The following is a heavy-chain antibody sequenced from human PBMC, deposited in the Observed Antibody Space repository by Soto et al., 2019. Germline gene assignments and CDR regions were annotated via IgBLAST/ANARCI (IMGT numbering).Heavy chain of an antibody. CDR2: IRGFSPYT. CDR1: GFTFRTYT. V-gene: IGHV3-21*01. Sequence: EVQWVESGGGLVKPGVSLRLSCVPSGFTFRTYTMNWVRQAPGTALEWVSGIRGFSPYTFYAESVKGRFTISRDNAKNSLYLQMNSLGVEDTAVYYCARDRGYDAHDYYYNAMDVWGQGTTVTVSS. D-gene: IGHD2-15*01. J-gene: IGHJ6*02. CDR3: ARDRGYDAHDYYYNAMDV.